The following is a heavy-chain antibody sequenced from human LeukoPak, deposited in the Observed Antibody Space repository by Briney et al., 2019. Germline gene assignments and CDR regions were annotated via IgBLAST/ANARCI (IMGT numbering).Heavy chain of an antibody. CDR2: ISAYNGNT. J-gene: IGHJ4*02. V-gene: IGHV1-18*01. D-gene: IGHD6-25*01. Sequence: ASVKVSCKASGGTFSSYAISWVRQAPGQGLEWMGWISAYNGNTNYAQKLQGRVTMTTDTSTSTAYMELRSLRSDDTAVYYCARGAAIPTRAGFDYWGQGTLVTVSS. CDR3: ARGAAIPTRAGFDY. CDR1: GGTFSSYA.